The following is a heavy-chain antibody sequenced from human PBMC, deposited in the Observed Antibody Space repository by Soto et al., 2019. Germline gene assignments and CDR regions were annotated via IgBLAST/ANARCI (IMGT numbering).Heavy chain of an antibody. D-gene: IGHD6-19*01. Sequence: SETLSLTCAVSGGSISSSNWWSRVRQPPGKGLEWIGEIYHSGSTNYNPSLKSRATISVDKSKNQFSLKLSSVTAADTAVYYCARHPYSSGWSYFDYWGQGTLVTVSS. CDR1: GGSISSSNW. CDR2: IYHSGST. CDR3: ARHPYSSGWSYFDY. V-gene: IGHV4-4*02. J-gene: IGHJ4*02.